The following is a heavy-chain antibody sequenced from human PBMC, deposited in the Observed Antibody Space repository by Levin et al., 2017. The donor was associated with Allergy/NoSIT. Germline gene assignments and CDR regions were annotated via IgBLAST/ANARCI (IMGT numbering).Heavy chain of an antibody. D-gene: IGHD5-12*01. V-gene: IGHV3-23*01. CDR1: GFTFSDYA. CDR2: ISGSGGRT. J-gene: IGHJ4*02. Sequence: QTGGSLRLSCAASGFTFSDYALSWVRQAPGKGLEWVTTISGSGGRTYYADSVKGRFIISRDNSKNTLYLQMNSLRAEDTAVYHCAKDKFAGGSFFFAHWGQGTLVTVSS. CDR3: AKDKFAGGSFFFAH.